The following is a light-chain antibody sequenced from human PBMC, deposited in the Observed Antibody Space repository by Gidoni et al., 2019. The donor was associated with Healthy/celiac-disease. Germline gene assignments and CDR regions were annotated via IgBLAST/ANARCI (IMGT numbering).Light chain of an antibody. CDR1: QSVSSSY. Sequence: EIVLTQSTATLSLSPGERATLSCRASQSVSSSYLAWYQQKPGQAPRLLIYGASSRATGIPDRFSGSGSGTDFTLTISRLEPEDFAVYYCQQYGSSPGYTFGQGTKLEIK. J-gene: IGKJ2*01. CDR3: QQYGSSPGYT. V-gene: IGKV3-20*01. CDR2: GAS.